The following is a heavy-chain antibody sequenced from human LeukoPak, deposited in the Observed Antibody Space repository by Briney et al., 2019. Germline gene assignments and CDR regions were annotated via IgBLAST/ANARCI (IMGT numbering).Heavy chain of an antibody. V-gene: IGHV3-23*01. CDR1: GFTFKTYA. D-gene: IGHD6-19*01. CDR3: AKDAQGLVRGGIYFDF. Sequence: GGSLRLSCAASGFTFKTYAMNWVRQVPGKGPEWVSSMSGSGSSTDYADSVKGRFTISRDNSKNTLYLQMNSLRAEDTALYYCAKDAQGLVRGGIYFDFWGQGSLVTVSP. CDR2: MSGSGSST. J-gene: IGHJ4*02.